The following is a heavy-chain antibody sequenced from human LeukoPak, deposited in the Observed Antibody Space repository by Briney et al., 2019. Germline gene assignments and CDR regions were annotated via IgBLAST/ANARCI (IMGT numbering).Heavy chain of an antibody. CDR1: GFPFSSCG. J-gene: IGHJ1*01. Sequence: PGGSLRLSCAASGFPFSSCGMHWVRQAPGRGLEWVATIWSDGSNKYYADSVKGRFTISRDNSKNTLYLQVSSLRADDTAVYYCARGALETTGWPEYFPQWGQGAPLTVSA. D-gene: IGHD6-19*01. V-gene: IGHV3-33*01. CDR2: IWSDGSNK. CDR3: ARGALETTGWPEYFPQ.